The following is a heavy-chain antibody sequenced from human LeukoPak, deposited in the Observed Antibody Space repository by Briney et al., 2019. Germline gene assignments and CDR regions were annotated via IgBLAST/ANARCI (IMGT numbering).Heavy chain of an antibody. CDR1: EXXFATYW. V-gene: IGHV5-51*01. CDR3: ASEYCSGGNCYFDY. J-gene: IGHJ4*02. CDR2: IFPGDSDT. Sequence: KSGESLKISCKGSEXXFATYWIGWVRXMPGQGLEWMGIIFPGDSDTRCSPSFQGQVTISADKSISTAYLQWSSLKASDTAIYYCASEYCSGGNCYFDYWGQGTLVTVSS. D-gene: IGHD2-15*01.